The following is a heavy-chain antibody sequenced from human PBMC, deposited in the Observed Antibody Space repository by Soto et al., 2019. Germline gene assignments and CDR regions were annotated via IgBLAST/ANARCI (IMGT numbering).Heavy chain of an antibody. V-gene: IGHV4-39*01. CDR1: GGSISSSSYY. CDR2: IYYSGST. CDR3: ARSHGDYGDYYYGMDV. D-gene: IGHD4-17*01. J-gene: IGHJ6*02. Sequence: SETLSLTCTVSGGSISSSSYYWGWIRQPPGKGLEWIGSIYYSGSTYCNPSLKSRVTISVDTSKNQFSLKLSSVTAADTAVYYCARSHGDYGDYYYGMDVWGQGTTVTVSS.